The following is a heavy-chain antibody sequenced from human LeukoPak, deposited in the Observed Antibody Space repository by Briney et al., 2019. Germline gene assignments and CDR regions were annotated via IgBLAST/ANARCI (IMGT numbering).Heavy chain of an antibody. CDR1: GFTFSSYW. CDR2: IVADGRTT. V-gene: IGHV3-74*01. D-gene: IGHD6-6*01. J-gene: IGHJ4*02. CDR3: ARGLSGYSSSLGY. Sequence: PGGSLRLSCAASGFTFSSYWMHRVRQAPGKGLVWVSRIVADGRTTTYADSVKGRFTISRDNAKNTLYLQMNSLRGEDTGVYYCARGLSGYSSSLGYWGQGTLVIVSS.